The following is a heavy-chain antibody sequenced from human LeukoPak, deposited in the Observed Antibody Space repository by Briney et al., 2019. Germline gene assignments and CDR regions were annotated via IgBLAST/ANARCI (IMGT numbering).Heavy chain of an antibody. J-gene: IGHJ4*02. CDR2: ISISGGST. CDR3: ARKPQYCSGGSCYSGNFDY. D-gene: IGHD2-15*01. CDR1: GFTFSPYW. V-gene: IGHV3-23*01. Sequence: GSLRLSCAASGFTFSPYWMSWVRQAPGKGLEWVSDISISGGSTYYADSVKGRLIISRDNSKNTLYLQMNSLRAEDTAVYYCARKPQYCSGGSCYSGNFDYWGQGTLVTVSS.